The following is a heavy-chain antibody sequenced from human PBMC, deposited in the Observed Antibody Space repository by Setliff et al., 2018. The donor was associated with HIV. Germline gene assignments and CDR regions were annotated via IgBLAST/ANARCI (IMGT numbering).Heavy chain of an antibody. D-gene: IGHD2-8*02. Sequence: TLSLTCTVSGGSISSGIYYWIWIRQPAGKGLEWIGHVYTTGGTNYNPSLESRLTISVDTSRNQFSLRLSSVTAADTAVYYCARAPTGVTNAFDIWGQGTMVNVSS. V-gene: IGHV4-61*09. CDR3: ARAPTGVTNAFDI. J-gene: IGHJ3*02. CDR2: VYTTGGT. CDR1: GGSISSGIYY.